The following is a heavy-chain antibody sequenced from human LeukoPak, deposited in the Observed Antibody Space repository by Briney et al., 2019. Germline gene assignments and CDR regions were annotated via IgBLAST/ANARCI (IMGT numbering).Heavy chain of an antibody. V-gene: IGHV3-7*01. J-gene: IGHJ6*04. CDR1: GFIFSSYW. D-gene: IGHD3-10*02. CDR3: AELGITMIGGV. Sequence: GGSLRLSCAASGFIFSSYWMSWVRRAPGKGLEWVANIKQDGSEKYYVDSVKGRFTISRDNAKNSQYLQMSSLRAEDTAVYYCAELGITMIGGVWGKGTTVTISS. CDR2: IKQDGSEK.